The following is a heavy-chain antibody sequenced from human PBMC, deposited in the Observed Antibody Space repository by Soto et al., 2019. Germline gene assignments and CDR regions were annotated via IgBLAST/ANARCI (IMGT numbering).Heavy chain of an antibody. V-gene: IGHV1-3*01. D-gene: IGHD6-25*01. Sequence: QVQLVQSGAEVKKPGASVKVSCKASGYTFTGYAMHWVRQAPGQRLEWMGWINAGNGNTKYSQKFQGRVTITRDTSASTAYMELSSLRSEDTAVYYCARAVAAAADFDYWGQGTLVTVSS. CDR1: GYTFTGYA. CDR2: INAGNGNT. J-gene: IGHJ4*02. CDR3: ARAVAAAADFDY.